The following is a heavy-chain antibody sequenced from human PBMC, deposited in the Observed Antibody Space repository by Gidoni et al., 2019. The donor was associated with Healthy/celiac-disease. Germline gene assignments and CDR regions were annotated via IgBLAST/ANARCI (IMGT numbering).Heavy chain of an antibody. Sequence: QVQLQQWGAGLLKPSETLSLTCAVYGGSFSGYYWSWIRQPPGKGLEWIGEINHSGSTNYNPSLKSRVTISVDTSKNQFSLKLSSVTAADTAVYYCARGPKHYYYDSGEFDYWGQGTLVTVSS. J-gene: IGHJ4*02. V-gene: IGHV4-34*01. CDR2: INHSGST. CDR1: GGSFSGYY. D-gene: IGHD3-22*01. CDR3: ARGPKHYYYDSGEFDY.